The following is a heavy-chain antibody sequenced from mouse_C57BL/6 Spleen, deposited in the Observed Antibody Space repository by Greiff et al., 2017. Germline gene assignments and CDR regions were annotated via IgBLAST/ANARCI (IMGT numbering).Heavy chain of an antibody. CDR3: GAIYYGNYVDY. V-gene: IGHV1-66*01. J-gene: IGHJ2*01. Sequence: QVQLQQSGPELVKPGASVKISCKASGYSFTSYYIHWVKQRPGQGLEWIGWIYPGSGNTKYNEKFKGKATLTADTSSSTAYMQLSSLTSEDSAVYYCGAIYYGNYVDYCGQGTTLTVSS. D-gene: IGHD2-1*01. CDR2: IYPGSGNT. CDR1: GYSFTSYY.